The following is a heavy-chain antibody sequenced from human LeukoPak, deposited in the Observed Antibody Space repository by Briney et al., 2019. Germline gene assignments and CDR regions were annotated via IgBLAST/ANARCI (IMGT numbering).Heavy chain of an antibody. Sequence: PSETLSLTCAVYGGSFIDNYWTWIRQPPGRGLEFIGEINHSGTTNYNPSLKSRVTMSVDTSKNQFSLRLRSVTAADTAVYYCARGLYYYDASGYSASKYYMDVWGKGTTVTVSS. CDR1: GGSFIDNY. CDR3: ARGLYYYDASGYSASKYYMDV. J-gene: IGHJ6*03. D-gene: IGHD3-22*01. V-gene: IGHV4-34*01. CDR2: INHSGTT.